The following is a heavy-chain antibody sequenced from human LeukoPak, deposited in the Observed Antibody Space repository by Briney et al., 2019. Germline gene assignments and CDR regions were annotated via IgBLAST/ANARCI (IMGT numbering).Heavy chain of an antibody. CDR1: GYSISSGYY. V-gene: IGHV4-38-2*02. CDR3: ARVGSGFDDAFDI. J-gene: IGHJ3*02. Sequence: PSETLSLTCTVSGYSISSGYYWGWIRQPPGKGLEWIGSIYHSGSTYYNPSLKSRVTISVDTSKNQFSLKLSSVTAADTAVYYCARVGSGFDDAFDIWGQGTMVTVSS. D-gene: IGHD3-22*01. CDR2: IYHSGST.